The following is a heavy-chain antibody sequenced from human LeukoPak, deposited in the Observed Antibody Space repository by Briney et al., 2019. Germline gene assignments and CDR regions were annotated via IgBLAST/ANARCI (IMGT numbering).Heavy chain of an antibody. D-gene: IGHD6-13*01. J-gene: IGHJ6*02. Sequence: VAVKVSCKASGYSFTSYAINWVRQAPGQGLEWVGWISSYNGNTDYAQKVQGRVTMTTDASTSTAHMELVSLTSDDTAVYYCARDPLRSTWSTYNNAMDVWGQGTTVTV. CDR3: ARDPLRSTWSTYNNAMDV. V-gene: IGHV1-18*04. CDR2: ISSYNGNT. CDR1: GYSFTSYA.